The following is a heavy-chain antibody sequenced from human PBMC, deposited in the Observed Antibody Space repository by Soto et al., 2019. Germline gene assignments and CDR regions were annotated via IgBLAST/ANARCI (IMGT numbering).Heavy chain of an antibody. CDR2: ISWNSGSI. CDR1: GFTFDDYA. D-gene: IGHD2-21*02. Sequence: EVQLVESGGGLVQPGRSLRLSCAASGFTFDDYAMHWVRQAPGKGLEWVSGISWNSGSIGYADSVKGRFTISRDNAKNSLYLQMNSLRAEDTALYYCAKGPIRPDYYFDYWGQGTLVTVSS. CDR3: AKGPIRPDYYFDY. V-gene: IGHV3-9*01. J-gene: IGHJ4*02.